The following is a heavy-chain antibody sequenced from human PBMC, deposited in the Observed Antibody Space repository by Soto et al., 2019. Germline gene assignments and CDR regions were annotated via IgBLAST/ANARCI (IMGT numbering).Heavy chain of an antibody. CDR3: AREASSSSSGFLVCWFDP. V-gene: IGHV3-30-3*01. J-gene: IGHJ5*02. CDR2: ISYDGSNK. Sequence: VQLVESGGGVVQPGRSLRLSCAASGFTFSSYAMHWVRQAPGKGLEWVAVISYDGSNKYYADSVKGRFTISRDNSKNTLYLQMNSLRAEDTAVYYCAREASSSSSGFLVCWFDPWGQGTLVTVSS. CDR1: GFTFSSYA. D-gene: IGHD6-6*01.